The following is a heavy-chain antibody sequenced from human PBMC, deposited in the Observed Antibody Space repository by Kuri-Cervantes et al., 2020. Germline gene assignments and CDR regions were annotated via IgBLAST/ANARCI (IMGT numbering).Heavy chain of an antibody. CDR2: IGTAGDT. J-gene: IGHJ3*02. D-gene: IGHD5-12*01. V-gene: IGHV3-13*01. CDR1: GFTFSSYD. Sequence: GGSLRLSCAASGFTFSSYDMHWVRQATGKGLEWVSSIGTAGDTYYSGSVKGRFTISRDNAKNSLYLQMNSLRAEDTAVYYCARDLPQAFMKWLRVSGPDAFDIWGQGTMVTVSS. CDR3: ARDLPQAFMKWLRVSGPDAFDI.